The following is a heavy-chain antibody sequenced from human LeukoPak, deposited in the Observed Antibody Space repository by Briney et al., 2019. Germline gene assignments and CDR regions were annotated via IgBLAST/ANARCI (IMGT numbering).Heavy chain of an antibody. CDR3: ARDNRDWAFDY. CDR1: GFTVSSNY. D-gene: IGHD4-17*01. CDR2: IYSGGST. Sequence: GGSLRLSCAASGFTVSSNYMSWVRQAPGKGLEWVSVIYSGGSTYYADSVKGRFTISRDNSKNTLVLQMNSLRSEDTAVYFCARDNRDWAFDYWGQGTLVTVSS. J-gene: IGHJ4*02. V-gene: IGHV3-66*02.